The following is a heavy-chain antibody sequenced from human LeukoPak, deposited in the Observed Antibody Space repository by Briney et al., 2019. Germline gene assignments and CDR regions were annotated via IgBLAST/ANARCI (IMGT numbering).Heavy chain of an antibody. CDR1: GGSISSGGYY. D-gene: IGHD3-22*01. CDR3: ARGFIDYYYDSSGPFDY. V-gene: IGHV4-31*03. J-gene: IGHJ4*02. Sequence: SQTLSLTCTVSGGSISSGGYYWSWIRQHPGKGLEWIGYIYYSGSTYYNPSLKSRVTISVDTSKNQFSLKLSSVTAADTAVYYCARGFIDYYYDSSGPFDYWGQGNLVTVSS. CDR2: IYYSGST.